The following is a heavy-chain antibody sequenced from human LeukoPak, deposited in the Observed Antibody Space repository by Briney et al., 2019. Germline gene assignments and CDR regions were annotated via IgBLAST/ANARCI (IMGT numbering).Heavy chain of an antibody. J-gene: IGHJ4*02. Sequence: PSETLSLTCTVSGGSISSYYWSWIRQPPGKGLEWIGYIYYSGSTNYNPSLKSRVTISVDTSKNQFSLKLSSVTAADTAVYYCARVGGGSGWYGGHYFNYWGQGILVTVSS. CDR1: GGSISSYY. D-gene: IGHD6-19*01. V-gene: IGHV4-59*01. CDR3: ARVGGGSGWYGGHYFNY. CDR2: IYYSGST.